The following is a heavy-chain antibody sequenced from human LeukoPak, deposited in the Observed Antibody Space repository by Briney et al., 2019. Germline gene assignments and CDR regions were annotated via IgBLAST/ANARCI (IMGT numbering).Heavy chain of an antibody. Sequence: GGSLRLSCAASGFTFSSYGMHWVRQAPGEGLEWVAVIWYDGSNKYYADSVKGRFTISRDNSKNTLYLQMNSLRAEDTAVYYCARAPYSSGFRGVIYYFDYWGQGTLVTVSS. CDR3: ARAPYSSGFRGVIYYFDY. J-gene: IGHJ4*02. CDR1: GFTFSSYG. CDR2: IWYDGSNK. D-gene: IGHD6-19*01. V-gene: IGHV3-33*01.